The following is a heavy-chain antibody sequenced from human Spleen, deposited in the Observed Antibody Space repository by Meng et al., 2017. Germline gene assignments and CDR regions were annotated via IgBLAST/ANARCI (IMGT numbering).Heavy chain of an antibody. CDR2: IFYSGST. Sequence: LKESGPGLVRPLETLSLTCTGSGDSVSSANYYWSWIRQPPGKELEWIGYIFYSGSTIYNPSLKSRVTMSVDTSKNQFSLNLSSVTAADTAVYYCARAFCRGGGCYTFDYWGQGTLVTVSS. D-gene: IGHD2-15*01. J-gene: IGHJ4*02. CDR3: ARAFCRGGGCYTFDY. CDR1: GDSVSSANYY. V-gene: IGHV4-61*01.